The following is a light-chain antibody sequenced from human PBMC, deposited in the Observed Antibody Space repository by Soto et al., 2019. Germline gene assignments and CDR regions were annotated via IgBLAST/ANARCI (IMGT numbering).Light chain of an antibody. Sequence: EIEMTQSPATLSVSPGARATLSCRASQSLSSNLAWYQHKPGQAPRLLIYGASTRATGIPARFSGSGFGTEYTLTISSLQSEDFAVYYCQQYTSSLNTFGQGTRLEIK. CDR2: GAS. CDR1: QSLSSN. J-gene: IGKJ5*01. V-gene: IGKV3-15*01. CDR3: QQYTSSLNT.